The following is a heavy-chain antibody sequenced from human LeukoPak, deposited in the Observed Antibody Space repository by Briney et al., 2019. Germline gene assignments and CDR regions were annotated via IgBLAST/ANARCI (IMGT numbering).Heavy chain of an antibody. J-gene: IGHJ3*02. Sequence: ASVKVSCKASGYTFSNFGISWVRQAPGQGLEWMGWISGYNGNTNYAQKLQGRVTMTTDTSTSTAYMELRSLRSDDTAVYYCARDVSRDNRAMIVVFDAFDIWGQGTMVTVSS. D-gene: IGHD3-22*01. CDR3: ARDVSRDNRAMIVVFDAFDI. CDR2: ISGYNGNT. V-gene: IGHV1-18*01. CDR1: GYTFSNFG.